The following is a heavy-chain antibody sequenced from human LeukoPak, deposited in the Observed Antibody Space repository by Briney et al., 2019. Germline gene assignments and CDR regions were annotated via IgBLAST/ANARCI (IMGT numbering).Heavy chain of an antibody. D-gene: IGHD3-10*01. CDR2: INPSGGST. V-gene: IGHV1-46*01. CDR1: GYTFTSYY. CDR3: ARAGSGSGSYWVNYFDY. Sequence: ASVKVSCKASGYTFTSYYMHWVRQAPGQGLEWMGIINPSGGSTSYAQKFQGRVTMTRDTSTSTVYMELSSLRSEDTAVYYCARAGSGSGSYWVNYFDYWGQGTLVTVSS. J-gene: IGHJ4*02.